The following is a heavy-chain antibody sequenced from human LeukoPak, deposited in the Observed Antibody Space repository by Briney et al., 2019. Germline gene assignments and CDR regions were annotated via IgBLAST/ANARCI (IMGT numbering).Heavy chain of an antibody. CDR1: GFTFSSYS. D-gene: IGHD4-17*01. J-gene: IGHJ4*02. Sequence: GGSLRLSCAASGFTFSSYSMNWVRQAPGKGLEWVSYISHSSSTIYYADSVKGRFTISRDNAKKSLYLQMNSPRAEDSAVYYCARDRLHYGEYEKTFDYWGQGTLVTVSS. V-gene: IGHV3-48*01. CDR2: ISHSSSTI. CDR3: ARDRLHYGEYEKTFDY.